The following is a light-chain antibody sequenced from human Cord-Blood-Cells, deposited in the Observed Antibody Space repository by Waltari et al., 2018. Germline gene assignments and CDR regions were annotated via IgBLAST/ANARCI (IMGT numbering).Light chain of an antibody. J-gene: IGKJ2*03. CDR3: QQYYSYPYS. Sequence: AIRMTQSPSSFSASTGARVTITCRACQGISSYLAWYQQKPGKAPKLLIYAASTLQSGVPSRFSGSGSGTDFTLTISCLQSEDFATYYCQQYYSYPYSFGQGTKLEIK. CDR2: AAS. CDR1: QGISSY. V-gene: IGKV1-8*01.